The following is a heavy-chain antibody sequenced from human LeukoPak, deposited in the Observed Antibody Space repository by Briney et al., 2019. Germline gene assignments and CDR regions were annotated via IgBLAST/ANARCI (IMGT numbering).Heavy chain of an antibody. CDR1: GFTFSGYY. CDR2: ISSSSSYT. D-gene: IGHD5-12*01. V-gene: IGHV3-11*06. Sequence: GGSLRLSCAASGFTFSGYYMSWIRQAPGKGLEWVSYISSSSSYTNYADSVKGRFTISRDNAKNSLYLQMNSLRAEDTAVYYCARVGGYPYYFDYWGQGTLVTVSS. CDR3: ARVGGYPYYFDY. J-gene: IGHJ4*02.